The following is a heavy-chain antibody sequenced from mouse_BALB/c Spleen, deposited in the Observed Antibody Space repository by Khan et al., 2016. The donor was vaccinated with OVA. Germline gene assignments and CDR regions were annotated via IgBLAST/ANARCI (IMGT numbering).Heavy chain of an antibody. V-gene: IGHV3-2*02. J-gene: IGHJ2*01. CDR1: GYSITSDYA. Sequence: QLEESGPGLVKPSQFLSLTCTVTGYSITSDYAWNWIRQFPGNKLEWMGYISYSGNTNYNPSLKSRISITRDTSKNQFFLQLNSVTTEDTATYYCARVYGGDFDYWGQGTTLTVSS. CDR3: ARVYGGDFDY. CDR2: ISYSGNT. D-gene: IGHD2-10*02.